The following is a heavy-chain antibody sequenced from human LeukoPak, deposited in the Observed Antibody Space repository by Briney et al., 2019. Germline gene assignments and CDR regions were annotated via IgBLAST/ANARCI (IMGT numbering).Heavy chain of an antibody. Sequence: ASVKVSCKASGYTFTSYAMNWVRQAPGQGLEWMGWIDTNTGNPTYAQGFTGRFVFSLDTSVSTAFLQISSLEAEDTAVYYCARVLSSGYAIGLDYWGQGTLVTVSS. J-gene: IGHJ4*02. D-gene: IGHD5-12*01. CDR1: GYTFTSYA. CDR2: IDTNTGNP. V-gene: IGHV7-4-1*02. CDR3: ARVLSSGYAIGLDY.